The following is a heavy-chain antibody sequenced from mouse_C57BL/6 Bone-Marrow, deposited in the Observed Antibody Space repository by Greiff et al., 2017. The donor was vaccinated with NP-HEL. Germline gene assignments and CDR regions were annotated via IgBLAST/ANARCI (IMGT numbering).Heavy chain of an antibody. CDR3: ARRPRNWASFAY. J-gene: IGHJ3*01. CDR1: GFTFSSYG. CDR2: ISSGGSYT. Sequence: EVKLVESGGDLVKPGGSLKLSCAASGFTFSSYGMSWVRQTPDKRLEWVATISSGGSYTYSPASVKGRFTISRDNAKNTLYLQMSSLKSEDTAMYYCARRPRNWASFAYWGQGTLVTVSA. D-gene: IGHD4-1*01. V-gene: IGHV5-6*02.